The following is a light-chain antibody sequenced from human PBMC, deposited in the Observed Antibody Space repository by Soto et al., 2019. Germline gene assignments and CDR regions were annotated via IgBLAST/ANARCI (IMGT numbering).Light chain of an antibody. Sequence: EIVLTQSPGTLSLSPGERATLSCRASQSISSTYLAWYQHKPGQAPRLLIYGASSRATGIPDRFSGSGSGTDFTLTISRLEPEDFAVYYCQQYDSSLLTFGGGTKVEI. V-gene: IGKV3-20*01. CDR1: QSISSTY. J-gene: IGKJ4*01. CDR3: QQYDSSLLT. CDR2: GAS.